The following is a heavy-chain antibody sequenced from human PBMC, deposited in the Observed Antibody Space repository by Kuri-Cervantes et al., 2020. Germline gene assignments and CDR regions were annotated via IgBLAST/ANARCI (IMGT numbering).Heavy chain of an antibody. D-gene: IGHD6-19*01. CDR2: INPSGGST. V-gene: IGHV1-46*01. CDR1: GYTFTSYY. Sequence: ASVKVSCKASGYTFTSYYMHWVRQAPGQGLEWMGIINPSGGSTSYAQKFQGRVTITADKSTSTAYMELSSLRSEDTAVYYCARDSTSTGWHNFDYWGQGTLVTVSS. J-gene: IGHJ4*01. CDR3: ARDSTSTGWHNFDY.